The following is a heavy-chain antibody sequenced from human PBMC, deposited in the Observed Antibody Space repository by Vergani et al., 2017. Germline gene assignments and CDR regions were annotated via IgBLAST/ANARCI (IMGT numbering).Heavy chain of an antibody. CDR1: GYTFTSYD. CDR3: AREIRGWYSVDRADWFDP. V-gene: IGHV1-8*01. J-gene: IGHJ5*02. Sequence: QVQLVQSGAEVKKPGASVKVSCKASGYTFTSYDINWVRQATGQGLEWMGWMNPNSGNTGYAQKFQGRVTMTRNTSISTAYMELSSLRSEDTAVYYCAREIRGWYSVDRADWFDPWGQGTLVTVSS. CDR2: MNPNSGNT. D-gene: IGHD6-19*01.